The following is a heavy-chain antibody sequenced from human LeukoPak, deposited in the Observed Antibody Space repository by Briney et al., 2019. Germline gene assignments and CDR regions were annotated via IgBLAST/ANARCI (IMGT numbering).Heavy chain of an antibody. D-gene: IGHD6-19*01. Sequence: GASVRVSCKASGYTFTSYDINWVRQATGQGLEWMGWMNPNSGNTGYAQKLQGRVTMTTDTSTSTAYMELRSLRSDDTAVYYCARQGIAVAGTEEVDYWGQGTLVTVSS. CDR1: GYTFTSYD. CDR3: ARQGIAVAGTEEVDY. V-gene: IGHV1-8*01. J-gene: IGHJ4*02. CDR2: MNPNSGNT.